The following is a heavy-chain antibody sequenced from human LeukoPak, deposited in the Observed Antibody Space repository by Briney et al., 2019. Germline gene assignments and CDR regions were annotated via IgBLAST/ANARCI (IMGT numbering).Heavy chain of an antibody. Sequence: PSETLSLTCPVSGGSLSSYYWSWIRQPAGKGLEWIGRIYTSGSTTYNPSLKSRVTMSVDTSKNQFSLKLSSVTAADTAVYYCASTLGYCSSTSCPDYWGQGTLVTVSS. J-gene: IGHJ4*02. D-gene: IGHD2-2*01. V-gene: IGHV4-4*07. CDR3: ASTLGYCSSTSCPDY. CDR2: IYTSGST. CDR1: GGSLSSYY.